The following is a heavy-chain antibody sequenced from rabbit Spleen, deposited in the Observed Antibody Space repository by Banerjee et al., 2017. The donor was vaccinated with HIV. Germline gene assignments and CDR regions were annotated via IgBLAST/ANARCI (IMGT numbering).Heavy chain of an antibody. Sequence: QSLEESGGGLVKPGGTLTLTCKASGIDFSSDYDMCWVRQAPGKGLEWIACIYAGSSDSTYSATWAKGRFTLSKTSSTTVTLQMTSLTAADTATYFCARDAGTSFSTYGMDLWGPGTLVTVS. CDR2: IYAGSSDST. J-gene: IGHJ6*01. CDR1: GIDFSSDYD. CDR3: ARDAGTSFSTYGMDL. V-gene: IGHV1S40*01. D-gene: IGHD8-1*01.